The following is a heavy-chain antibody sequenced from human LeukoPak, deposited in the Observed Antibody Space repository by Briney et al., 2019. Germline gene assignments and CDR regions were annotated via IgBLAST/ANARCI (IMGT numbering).Heavy chain of an antibody. V-gene: IGHV1-46*01. CDR2: INPSGGRT. J-gene: IGHJ4*02. D-gene: IGHD2-8*02. CDR3: ARNVGTGAKDY. Sequence: GASVKVSCKTSGYTSTNYYMHWVRQAPGQGLEWMGIINPSGGRTTYAQKLQGRVTMTRDMSTSTVYMELSSLRSEVAAVYYCARNVGTGAKDYWGQGTLVTVSS. CDR1: GYTSTNYY.